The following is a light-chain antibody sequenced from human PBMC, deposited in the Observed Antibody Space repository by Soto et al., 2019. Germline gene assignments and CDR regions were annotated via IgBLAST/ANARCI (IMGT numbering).Light chain of an antibody. J-gene: IGKJ4*01. CDR2: VAS. Sequence: AIRMTQSPPSLSASPGDRVTITCRASQDISSYLAWYQQKPGKAPNLLIYVASTLQSGVPSRFSGSGSGTDFTLTISRLQSEDFATYYCQQYYEFPLTFGGGTKV. CDR1: QDISSY. CDR3: QQYYEFPLT. V-gene: IGKV1-8*01.